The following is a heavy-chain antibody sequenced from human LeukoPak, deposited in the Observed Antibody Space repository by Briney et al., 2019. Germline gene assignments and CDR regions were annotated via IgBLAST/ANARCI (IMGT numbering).Heavy chain of an antibody. Sequence: GGSLRLSCAASEFTFDDYAMHWVRQAPGKGLEWVSGISWNSGSIGYADSVKGRFTISRDNAKNSLYLQMNSLRAEDTALYYCAKDILTRIAVAGDWYFDLWGRGTLVTVSS. V-gene: IGHV3-9*01. CDR2: ISWNSGSI. D-gene: IGHD6-19*01. CDR1: EFTFDDYA. J-gene: IGHJ2*01. CDR3: AKDILTRIAVAGDWYFDL.